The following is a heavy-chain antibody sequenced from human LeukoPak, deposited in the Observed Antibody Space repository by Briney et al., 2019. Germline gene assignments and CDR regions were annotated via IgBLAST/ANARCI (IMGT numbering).Heavy chain of an antibody. Sequence: PGRSLRLSCVASGFTFDDYAMHWVRQAPGKGLEWVSGISWNSGSIGYADSVKGRFTISRDNAKNSLYLQMNSLRAEDTALYYCAKVEAITMVRGVMGGYFDYWGQGTLVTVSS. V-gene: IGHV3-9*01. CDR1: GFTFDDYA. D-gene: IGHD3-10*01. J-gene: IGHJ4*02. CDR3: AKVEAITMVRGVMGGYFDY. CDR2: ISWNSGSI.